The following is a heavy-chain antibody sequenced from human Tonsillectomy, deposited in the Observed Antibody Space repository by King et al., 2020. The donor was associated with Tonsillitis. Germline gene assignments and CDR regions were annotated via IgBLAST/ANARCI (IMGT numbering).Heavy chain of an antibody. CDR1: GGSISSGGYS. V-gene: IGHV4-30-4*07. D-gene: IGHD3-22*01. CDR2: IYYTGST. CDR3: VRGDDYYDSSGPEAYWYFDL. Sequence: QLQESGPGLVKPSQTLSLTCAVSGGSISSGGYSWTWIRQPPGEGLEWIGYIYYTGSTYYNPSLRSRVTISADTSKNQFSLKLSSVTAADTAVYYCVRGDDYYDSSGPEAYWYFDLWGRGTLVTVSS. J-gene: IGHJ2*01.